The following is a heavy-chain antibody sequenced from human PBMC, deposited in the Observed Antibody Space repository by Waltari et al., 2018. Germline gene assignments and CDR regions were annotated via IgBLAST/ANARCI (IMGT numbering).Heavy chain of an antibody. CDR1: GGSISSSSYY. J-gene: IGHJ5*02. CDR2: MFYSGST. Sequence: QLQLQESGPGLVKPSETLSLTCTVSGGSISSSSYYWAWIRQPPGQGLEWIGSMFYSGSTYSSPSLKSRVTISVDTSKNQFSLTLTSVTAADTAVYYCARDPDFWSGQQFDPWGQGTLVTVSS. D-gene: IGHD3-3*01. V-gene: IGHV4-39*07. CDR3: ARDPDFWSGQQFDP.